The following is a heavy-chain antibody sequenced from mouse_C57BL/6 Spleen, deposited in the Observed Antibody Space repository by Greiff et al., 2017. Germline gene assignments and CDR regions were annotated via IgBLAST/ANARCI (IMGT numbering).Heavy chain of an antibody. CDR2: INPYNGDT. D-gene: IGHD1-1*01. Sequence: VQLQQSGPELVKPGDSVKISCKASGYSFTGYFMNWVMQSHGKSLEWIGRINPYNGDTFYNQKFKGKATLTVDKSSSTAHMELRSLTAEDSAVYYCARNYYGSEDYFDYWGQGTTLTVSS. CDR1: GYSFTGYF. V-gene: IGHV1-20*01. CDR3: ARNYYGSEDYFDY. J-gene: IGHJ2*01.